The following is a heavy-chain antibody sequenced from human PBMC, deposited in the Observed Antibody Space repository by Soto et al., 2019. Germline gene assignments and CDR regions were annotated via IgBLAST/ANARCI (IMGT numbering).Heavy chain of an antibody. V-gene: IGHV4-59*12. D-gene: IGHD4-17*01. CDR3: ARGMTTVTTFDY. J-gene: IGHJ4*02. CDR2: IYHSGST. Sequence: PSETLSLTCTVSGGSISSYYWNWIRQPPGKGLEWIGYIYHSGSTYYNPSLKSRVTISVDRSKNQISLKLSSVTAADTAVYYCARGMTTVTTFDYWGQGTLVTVSS. CDR1: GGSISSYY.